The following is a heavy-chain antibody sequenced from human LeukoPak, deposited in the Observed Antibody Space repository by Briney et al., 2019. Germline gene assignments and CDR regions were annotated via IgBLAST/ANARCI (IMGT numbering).Heavy chain of an antibody. CDR3: ARWGVVIQRGVHYHYSMDV. CDR2: IHHSGTT. CDR1: DGSFSDHS. D-gene: IGHD4-23*01. Sequence: SETLSLTCAIYDGSFSDHSWNWIRQPPGKGLEWIGEIHHSGTTEYNPSLKSRVTISADRSKNQFSLNLTSVTAADTAVYYCARWGVVIQRGVHYHYSMDVWDNGTSVTVSS. J-gene: IGHJ6*03. V-gene: IGHV4-34*01.